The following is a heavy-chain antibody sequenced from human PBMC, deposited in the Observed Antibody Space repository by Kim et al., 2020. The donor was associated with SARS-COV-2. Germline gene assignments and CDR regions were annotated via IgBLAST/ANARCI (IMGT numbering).Heavy chain of an antibody. CDR1: GFTFSSYA. Sequence: GGSLRLSCAASGFTFSSYAMSWVRQAPGKGLEWVSAISGSGGSTYYADSVKGRFTISRDNSKNTLYLQMNCLRAEDTAVYYCAKCKVGDDILTGDAFDIWGQGTMVTVSS. V-gene: IGHV3-23*01. D-gene: IGHD3-9*01. CDR3: AKCKVGDDILTGDAFDI. CDR2: ISGSGGST. J-gene: IGHJ3*02.